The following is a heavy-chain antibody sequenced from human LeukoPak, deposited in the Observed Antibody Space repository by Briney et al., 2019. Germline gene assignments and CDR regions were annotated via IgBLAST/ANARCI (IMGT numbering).Heavy chain of an antibody. CDR3: AKEAVFGYSNYLDY. CDR1: GFTFSSYA. V-gene: IGHV3-23*01. Sequence: QAGGSLRLSCAASGFTFSSYAMSWVRQAPGKGLEWVSAISGSGGSTYYADSVKGRFTISRDNSKDTLYLQMNSLRAEDTAVYYCAKEAVFGYSNYLDYWGQGTLVTVSS. J-gene: IGHJ4*02. D-gene: IGHD4-11*01. CDR2: ISGSGGST.